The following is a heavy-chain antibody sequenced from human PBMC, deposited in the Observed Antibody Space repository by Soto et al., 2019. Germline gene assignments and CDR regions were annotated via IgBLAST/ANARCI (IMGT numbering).Heavy chain of an antibody. V-gene: IGHV4-34*01. D-gene: IGHD5-12*01. CDR1: GGSLSGYY. CDR3: ARGQEGVVATH. Sequence: QVQLQQWGAGLLKPSETLSLNCAVTGGSLSGYYWSWIRQPPGKGLEWIGEVKDGGHTNYSPSLRGRVTISSDKSNNRFSRRLNAVTAADTGVYYCARGQEGVVATHWDQGSLVTVSS. J-gene: IGHJ4*02. CDR2: VKDGGHT.